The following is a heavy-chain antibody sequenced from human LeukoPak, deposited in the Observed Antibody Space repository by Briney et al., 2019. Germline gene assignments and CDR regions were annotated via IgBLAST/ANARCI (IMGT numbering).Heavy chain of an antibody. CDR2: INPNSGGT. D-gene: IGHD1-7*01. Sequence: ASVKVSCNASGYTFTGYYMHWVRQAPGQGLEWMGWINPNSGGTNYAQKFQGRVTITADKSTSTAYMELSSLRSEDTAVYYCARGGNWNYVPWFDPWGQGTLVTVSS. CDR3: ARGGNWNYVPWFDP. V-gene: IGHV1-2*02. CDR1: GYTFTGYY. J-gene: IGHJ5*02.